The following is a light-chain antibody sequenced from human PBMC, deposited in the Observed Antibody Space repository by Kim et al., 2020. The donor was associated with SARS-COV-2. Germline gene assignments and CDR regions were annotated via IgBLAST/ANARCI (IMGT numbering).Light chain of an antibody. J-gene: IGLJ3*02. CDR1: STSIGGGYV. CDR2: DTT. CDR3: QTYDTSLTDWV. Sequence: KLTSSSSGGSTSIGGGYVVQWYQQLPRTAPQLLIFDTTSRASGVPDRFSGSNSGTSASLAIAGLQPEDEADYYCQTYDTSLTDWVFGGGTRLTVL. V-gene: IGLV1-40*01.